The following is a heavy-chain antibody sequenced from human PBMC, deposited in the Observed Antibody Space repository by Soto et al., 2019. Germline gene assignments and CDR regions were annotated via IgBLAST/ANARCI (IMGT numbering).Heavy chain of an antibody. Sequence: GGSLRLSCAASGFTFSSYAMHWVRQAPGKGLEWVAVISYDGSNKYYADSVKGRFTISRDNSKNTLYLQMNSLRAEDTAVYYCARDGTIFGVATFDYWGQGTLVTVSS. J-gene: IGHJ4*02. D-gene: IGHD3-3*01. CDR1: GFTFSSYA. CDR2: ISYDGSNK. V-gene: IGHV3-30-3*01. CDR3: ARDGTIFGVATFDY.